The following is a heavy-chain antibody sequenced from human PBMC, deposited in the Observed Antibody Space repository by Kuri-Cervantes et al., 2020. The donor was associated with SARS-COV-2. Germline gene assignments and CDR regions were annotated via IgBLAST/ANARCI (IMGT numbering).Heavy chain of an antibody. CDR2: ISADNGDT. CDR1: GYRFSSYG. V-gene: IGHV1-18*01. Sequence: ASVKVSCKASGYRFSSYGISWVRQAPGQGLEWMGWISADNGDTNYAQKLQHRVIMTIDTSTDTAYMELRSLRSDDTAVYYCARDSATRYYYDSSGYYPPLDYWGQGTLVTVSS. CDR3: ARDSATRYYYDSSGYYPPLDY. J-gene: IGHJ4*02. D-gene: IGHD3-22*01.